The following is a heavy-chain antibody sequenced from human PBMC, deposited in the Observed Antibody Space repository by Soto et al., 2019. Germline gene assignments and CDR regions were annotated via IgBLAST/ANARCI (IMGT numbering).Heavy chain of an antibody. CDR1: GFTFSSYA. J-gene: IGHJ4*02. CDR3: ASEGGSYRGGSFDY. D-gene: IGHD3-16*02. V-gene: IGHV3-23*01. CDR2: LSGRGGNT. Sequence: EVQLLESGGGLVQPGGSLRLSCAASGFTFSSYAMSWVRQAPGQGLGWVSALSGRGGNTDYADSVKGRFTGSRDNSKNTLHRLMNSARAEDTAVDYCASEGGSYRGGSFDYWGQGTLVTVSS.